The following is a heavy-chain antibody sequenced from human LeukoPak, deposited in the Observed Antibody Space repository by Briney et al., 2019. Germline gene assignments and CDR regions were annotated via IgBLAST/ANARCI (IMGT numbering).Heavy chain of an antibody. CDR3: ARVYGGFESHFDF. J-gene: IGHJ4*02. CDR2: ISETGTYI. D-gene: IGHD5-12*01. CDR1: GFAFSTYY. Sequence: PGGSLRLSCAASGFAFSTYYMTWVRQAPGKGLEWVSSISETGTYIYYADSLKGRFTISRDNAKNSLYLQMNSLSAEDTALYYCARVYGGFESHFDFWGQGTLVTVSS. V-gene: IGHV3-21*01.